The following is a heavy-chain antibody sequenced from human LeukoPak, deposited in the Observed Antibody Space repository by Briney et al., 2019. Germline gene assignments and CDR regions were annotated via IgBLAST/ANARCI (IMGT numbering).Heavy chain of an antibody. Sequence: SETLSLTCTVSGDSISSTIYYWSWIRQPAGKGLEWIGRMSTSGSTSYNPSLKSRVTISVDTSKNQFSLNLNSVTAADTAVYYCARHQYQLSALDYWGQGTLVAVSS. CDR1: GDSISSTIYY. CDR2: MSTSGST. D-gene: IGHD2-2*01. V-gene: IGHV4-61*02. J-gene: IGHJ4*02. CDR3: ARHQYQLSALDY.